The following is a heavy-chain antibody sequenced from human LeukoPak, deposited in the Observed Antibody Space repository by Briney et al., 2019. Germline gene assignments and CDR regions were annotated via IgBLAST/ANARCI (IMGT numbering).Heavy chain of an antibody. Sequence: PSETLSLTCALYGGSFSGYYWSWIRQPPGKGLEWIGEINHSGSTNYNPSLKSRVTISVDTSKNQFSLKLSSVTAADTAVYYCARGLRITYYYDSSGSTDYWGQGTLVTVSS. J-gene: IGHJ4*02. CDR3: ARGLRITYYYDSSGSTDY. V-gene: IGHV4-34*01. CDR2: INHSGST. D-gene: IGHD3-22*01. CDR1: GGSFSGYY.